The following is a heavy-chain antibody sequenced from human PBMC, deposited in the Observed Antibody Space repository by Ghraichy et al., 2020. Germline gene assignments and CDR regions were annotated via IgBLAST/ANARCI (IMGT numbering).Heavy chain of an antibody. CDR1: FFSLLPPGMG. J-gene: IGHJ4*02. Sequence: SGPTLVKPTQTLTLTCPFSFFSLLPPGMGVGWIRQPPGKALEWLALIYWDDDQRYSPSLYVRRTINKDTSKNQVVLIMTNMDSVDSATYYCVHRPPEGLFDFWGQGTLVTVSS. CDR3: VHRPPEGLFDF. CDR2: IYWDDDQ. V-gene: IGHV2-5*02.